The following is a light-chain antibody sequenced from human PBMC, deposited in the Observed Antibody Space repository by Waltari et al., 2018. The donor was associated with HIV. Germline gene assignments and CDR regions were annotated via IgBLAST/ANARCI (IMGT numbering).Light chain of an antibody. V-gene: IGLV3-21*01. Sequence: SYVLTQPPSVSLAPGQTAGITGEGTKIGSESVTWYQQRPGQAPVVVIYHARDRPSGIPERFSGSNSGNTATLTITRVEAGDEADYYCQLFQCCNNWVFGGGTKLTVL. J-gene: IGLJ3*02. CDR3: QLFQCCNNWV. CDR2: HAR. CDR1: KIGSES.